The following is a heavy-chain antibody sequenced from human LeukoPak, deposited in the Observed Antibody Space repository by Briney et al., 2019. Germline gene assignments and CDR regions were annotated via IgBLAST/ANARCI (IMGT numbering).Heavy chain of an antibody. CDR1: GFTFSSCA. J-gene: IGHJ4*02. CDR3: AKGLSGSYYVDY. V-gene: IGHV3-23*01. CDR2: ISGSGGSA. Sequence: PGGSLRLSCAASGFTFSSCAMSWVRQAPGKGLEWVSAISGSGGSAYYADSVKGRFTISRDNSKNTLYLQMNSLRAEDTAVYYCAKGLSGSYYVDYWGQGTLVTVSS. D-gene: IGHD1-26*01.